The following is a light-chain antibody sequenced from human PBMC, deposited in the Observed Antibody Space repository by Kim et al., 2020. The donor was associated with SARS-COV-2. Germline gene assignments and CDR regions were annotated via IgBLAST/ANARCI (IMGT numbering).Light chain of an antibody. CDR2: QAS. CDR1: QNIGTY. Sequence: IQMTQSPSTLAASVGDRVTISCRASQNIGTYLAWYQHKPGKAPTLLVYQASSLESGVPSRFSGSGSETEFILTISSLQPDDFATYYCQHYNSYHYTFGQGTKLEI. CDR3: QHYNSYHYT. J-gene: IGKJ2*01. V-gene: IGKV1-5*03.